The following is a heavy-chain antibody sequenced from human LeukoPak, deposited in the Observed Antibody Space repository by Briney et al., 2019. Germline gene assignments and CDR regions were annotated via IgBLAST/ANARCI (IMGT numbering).Heavy chain of an antibody. Sequence: SETLSLTCAVYGGSFSGYYWGWIRQPPGKGLEWIGSIYYSGSTYYNPSLKSRVTISVDTSKNQLSLKLSSVTAADTAVYYCARGESSQSYYYYMDVWGKGTTVTVSS. CDR2: IYYSGST. CDR1: GGSFSGYY. D-gene: IGHD6-13*01. V-gene: IGHV4-34*01. J-gene: IGHJ6*03. CDR3: ARGESSQSYYYYMDV.